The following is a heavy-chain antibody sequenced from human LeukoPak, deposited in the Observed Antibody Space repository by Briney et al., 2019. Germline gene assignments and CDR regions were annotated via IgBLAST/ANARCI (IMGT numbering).Heavy chain of an antibody. CDR2: INPDSGGT. V-gene: IGHV1-2*02. CDR1: GYTFTGYY. J-gene: IGHJ3*02. CDR3: ARAGPYHYDSSSAFDI. Sequence: ASVKVSCKASGYTFTGYYMHWVRQAPGQGLEWMGWINPDSGGTNYAQKFQGRVTMTRDTSITTAYMELSRLRSDDTAVFYCARAGPYHYDSSSAFDIWGRGTMVTVSS. D-gene: IGHD3-22*01.